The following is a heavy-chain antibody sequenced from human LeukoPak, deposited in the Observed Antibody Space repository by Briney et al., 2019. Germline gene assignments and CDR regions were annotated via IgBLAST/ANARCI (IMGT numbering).Heavy chain of an antibody. V-gene: IGHV3-53*01. J-gene: IGHJ4*02. Sequence: GESLRLSCAASGFTVSSSLMRWVRLAPGKGLEWVSLLHSDGTTYYAEPVKGRFTISTDNSMNTLYLQMNSLRVEDTAVYCCAGRGKEATAYDHWGQGTLVTVSS. CDR1: GFTVSSSL. CDR3: AGRGKEATAYDH. CDR2: LHSDGTT. D-gene: IGHD1-1*01.